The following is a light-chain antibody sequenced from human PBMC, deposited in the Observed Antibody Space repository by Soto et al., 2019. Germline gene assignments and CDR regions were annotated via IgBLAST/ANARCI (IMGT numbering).Light chain of an antibody. Sequence: EIVLTQSPATLSLSPGERATLSCRASQSVSNYLAWYQQKPGQAPRLLIYGASSRATGIPDRFSGSGSGTDFTLTISRLEPEDFAVYYCQQYGSSRRTFGQGTKVDI. CDR2: GAS. J-gene: IGKJ1*01. CDR1: QSVSNY. V-gene: IGKV3-20*01. CDR3: QQYGSSRRT.